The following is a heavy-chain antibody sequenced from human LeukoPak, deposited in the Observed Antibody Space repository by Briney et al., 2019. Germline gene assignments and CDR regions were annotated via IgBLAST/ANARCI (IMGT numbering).Heavy chain of an antibody. CDR2: ISPYNGNT. CDR1: GYTFSSYV. D-gene: IGHD2-21*02. V-gene: IGHV1-18*01. CDR3: ARHLYAGVLTY. J-gene: IGHJ4*02. Sequence: ASVKVSCKASGYTFSSYVINWVRQAPGQGLEWMGRISPYNGNTNYAQKLQGRVTMTTDTAKSTAYMELRSLRSDDTAVYYCARHLYAGVLTYWGQGTLVTVSS.